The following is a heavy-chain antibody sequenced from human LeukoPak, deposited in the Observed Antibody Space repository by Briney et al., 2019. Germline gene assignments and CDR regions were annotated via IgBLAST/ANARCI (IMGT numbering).Heavy chain of an antibody. CDR1: GFTFRTYW. CDR3: ARDFDRYYFDY. D-gene: IGHD3-9*01. J-gene: IGHJ4*02. Sequence: GGSLRLSCAASGFTFRTYWMHWVRHAPGKGVMWVSRINTEGSSTSYADSVKGRFTISRDNAKNTLYLQMNSLRAEDTAMYYCARDFDRYYFDYWGQGTLVTVSS. V-gene: IGHV3-74*01. CDR2: INTEGSST.